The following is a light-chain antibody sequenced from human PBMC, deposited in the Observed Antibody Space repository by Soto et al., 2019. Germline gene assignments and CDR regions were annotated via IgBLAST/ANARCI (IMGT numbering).Light chain of an antibody. CDR3: QHCSSYSST. Sequence: DIQMTQSPSTLSASVGDRGTITCRASQTISNWLAWYQQKPGKAPKLLIYDASILESGVPSRFSGSGSGTEFNLTISSLQPDDFAAYYCQHCSSYSSTFGQGTKVEIK. V-gene: IGKV1-5*01. J-gene: IGKJ1*01. CDR1: QTISNW. CDR2: DAS.